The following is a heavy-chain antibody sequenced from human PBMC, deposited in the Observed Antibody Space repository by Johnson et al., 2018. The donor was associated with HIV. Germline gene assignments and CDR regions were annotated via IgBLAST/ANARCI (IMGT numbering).Heavy chain of an antibody. Sequence: VQLVESGGGLVQPGGSLRLSCAASGFTVSSNYMSWVRQAPGKGLEWVAVIYSGGSTYYADSVKGSFTISRDNSRNMLYLQMNRLRPEDTAVYYCASWGGLNHMGDPFDIWGQGTMVTVSS. CDR3: ASWGGLNHMGDPFDI. V-gene: IGHV3-66*01. CDR2: IYSGGST. J-gene: IGHJ3*02. D-gene: IGHD3-16*01. CDR1: GFTVSSNY.